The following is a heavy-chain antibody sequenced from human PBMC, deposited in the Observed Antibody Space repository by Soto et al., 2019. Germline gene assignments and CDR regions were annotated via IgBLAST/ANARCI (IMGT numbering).Heavy chain of an antibody. J-gene: IGHJ4*02. V-gene: IGHV1-69*02. CDR3: GGRYGSEEKYFEY. CDR2: IIPILGIE. CDR1: GATFSSYT. D-gene: IGHD3-10*01. Sequence: ASVKASSKASGATFSSYTICWVRQSHGQGLEWMGRIIPILGIEDYAQKFQGRVTITADKSTSTAYMELSSLSSEDAAVDYCGGRYGSEEKYFEYRGQGTLGPGSS.